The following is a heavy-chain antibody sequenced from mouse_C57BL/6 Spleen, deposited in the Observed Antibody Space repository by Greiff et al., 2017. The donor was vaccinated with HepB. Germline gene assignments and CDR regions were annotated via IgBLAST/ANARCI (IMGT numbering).Heavy chain of an antibody. CDR2: IYPSDSET. Sequence: QVQLQQPGAELVRPGSSVKLSCKASGYTFTSYWMDWVKQRPGQGLEWIGNIYPSDSETHYNQKFKDKATLTGDKSSSTAYMQLSSLTSEDSAVYYCARGDYFDYWGQGTTLTVSS. V-gene: IGHV1-61*01. CDR3: ARGDYFDY. J-gene: IGHJ2*01. CDR1: GYTFTSYW.